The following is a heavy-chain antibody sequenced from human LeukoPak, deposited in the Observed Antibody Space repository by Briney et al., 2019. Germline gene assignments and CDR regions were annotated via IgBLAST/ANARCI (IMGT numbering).Heavy chain of an antibody. Sequence: GGSLRLSCAASGFTFSSYAMNWVRQAPGKGLEWVSAISGSGGTIYYADSVKGRFTISRDNSKNTLYLQMNSLRAEDTAVYYCAKPGYSSSWTHFDYWGQGALVTVSS. CDR1: GFTFSSYA. CDR2: ISGSGGTI. D-gene: IGHD6-13*01. J-gene: IGHJ4*02. V-gene: IGHV3-23*01. CDR3: AKPGYSSSWTHFDY.